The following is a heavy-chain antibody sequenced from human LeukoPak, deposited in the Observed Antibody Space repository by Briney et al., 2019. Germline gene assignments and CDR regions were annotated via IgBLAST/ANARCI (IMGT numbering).Heavy chain of an antibody. Sequence: GGSLRLSCAASGFIVSSNYMSWVRQAPGKGLEWVSVIYSGGSTYYADSVKGRFTISRDNSKNTLYLQMNSLRAEDTAVYYCARNDGGAFDYWGQGTLVTVSS. D-gene: IGHD1-1*01. CDR1: GFIVSSNY. V-gene: IGHV3-66*02. CDR3: ARNDGGAFDY. J-gene: IGHJ4*02. CDR2: IYSGGST.